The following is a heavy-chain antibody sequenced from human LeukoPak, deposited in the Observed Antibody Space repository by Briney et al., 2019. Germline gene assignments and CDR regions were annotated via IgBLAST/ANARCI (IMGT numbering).Heavy chain of an antibody. J-gene: IGHJ4*02. V-gene: IGHV3-74*01. CDR3: SRGDDYGDYVRD. CDR2: INSDGSST. D-gene: IGHD4-17*01. Sequence: GGSLRLSCASSGFTFSSDWMHWVRQAQGKGLVWVSRINSDGSSTSYADSVKGRFTISRDNAKNTLYLEMNSLRAEDTAVYYCSRGDDYGDYVRDWGQGTLVTVSS. CDR1: GFTFSSDW.